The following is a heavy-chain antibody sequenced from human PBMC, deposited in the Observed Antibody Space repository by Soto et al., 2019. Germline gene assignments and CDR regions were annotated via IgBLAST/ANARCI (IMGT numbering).Heavy chain of an antibody. D-gene: IGHD2-2*01. CDR1: GAPIISHTYY. V-gene: IGHV4-39*01. Sequence: SETLSLTCAASGAPIISHTYYWVWIRQPPGKGLEWIGTINVGGTTYYSPSLKSRLTASLDTSNNQVSLILSSVTVTDTAVYFCVKQAVGSMSSEWGPGTLVTVSS. CDR2: INVGGTT. J-gene: IGHJ4*02. CDR3: VKQAVGSMSSE.